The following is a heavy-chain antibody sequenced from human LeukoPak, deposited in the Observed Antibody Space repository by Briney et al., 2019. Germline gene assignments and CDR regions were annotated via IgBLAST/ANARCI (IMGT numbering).Heavy chain of an antibody. CDR3: TTAVRRYCSSTSCADPDY. CDR1: GFTFRNAW. D-gene: IGHD2-2*01. CDR2: IKSKTDGGTT. Sequence: GGSLRLSCAASGFTFRNAWMSWVRQAPGKGLEWVGRIKSKTDGGTTDYAAPVKGRFTISRDDSKNTLYLQMNSLTTEDTAVYYCTTAVRRYCSSTSCADPDYWGQGTLVTVSS. V-gene: IGHV3-15*01. J-gene: IGHJ4*02.